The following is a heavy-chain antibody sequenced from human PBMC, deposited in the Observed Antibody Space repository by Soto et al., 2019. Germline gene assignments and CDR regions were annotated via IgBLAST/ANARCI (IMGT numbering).Heavy chain of an antibody. J-gene: IGHJ3*01. V-gene: IGHV3-53*01. CDR1: GFTFSSYS. CDR3: ATWHEREHAYDV. CDR2: LYDVDGS. D-gene: IGHD1-1*01. Sequence: GGSLRLSGAASGFTFSSYSMNWVRQAPGKGLEWGSALYDVDGSFYADSVKGRFTTSSDSSKTTVYLQMNGLRTDDTAVYYCATWHEREHAYDVWGQGTTVTVSS.